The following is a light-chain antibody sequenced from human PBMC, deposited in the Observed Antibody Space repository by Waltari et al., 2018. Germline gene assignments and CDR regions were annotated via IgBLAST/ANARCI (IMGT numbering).Light chain of an antibody. CDR1: QDIGDF. J-gene: IGKJ4*01. CDR2: AAS. CDR3: QQYQDYPHT. V-gene: IGKV1-16*01. Sequence: DIQMTHSPSSLTASVGDRVTITCRASQDIGDFLVWFQQRPGKAPKSLIYAASTLQGGVPSRFSGSGSGTDFTLTISSLQPEDSGTYYCQQYQDYPHTFGGWTRVEVK.